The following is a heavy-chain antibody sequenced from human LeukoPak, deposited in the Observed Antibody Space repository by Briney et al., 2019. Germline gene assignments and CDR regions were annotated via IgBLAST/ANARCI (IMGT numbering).Heavy chain of an antibody. CDR3: ARVGYTFAY. Sequence: GGSLRLSCAASGFTFSDNWMTWVRQVPGEGLEWVANIKPDGSEKYYLDSVRGRFTISRDNARNSLFLQMNSLRAVDTAVYYCARVGYTFAYWGQGTLVTVSS. D-gene: IGHD5-12*01. CDR1: GFTFSDNW. V-gene: IGHV3-7*01. J-gene: IGHJ4*02. CDR2: IKPDGSEK.